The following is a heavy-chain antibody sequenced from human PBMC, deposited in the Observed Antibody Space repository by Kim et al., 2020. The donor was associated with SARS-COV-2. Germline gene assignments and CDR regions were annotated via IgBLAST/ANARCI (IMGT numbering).Heavy chain of an antibody. J-gene: IGHJ6*02. V-gene: IGHV3-33*01. CDR2: IWYDGSNK. D-gene: IGHD3-22*01. CDR3: ARVPYYYDSRLPPCIDYYGMDV. Sequence: GGSLRLSCAASGFTFSNYGMHWVRQAPGKGLEWVAVIWYDGSNKYYADSVKGRFTISRDNSKNTLYLQMNSLRAGDTAVYYCARVPYYYDSRLPPCIDYYGMDVWGQGTTVTVSS. CDR1: GFTFSNYG.